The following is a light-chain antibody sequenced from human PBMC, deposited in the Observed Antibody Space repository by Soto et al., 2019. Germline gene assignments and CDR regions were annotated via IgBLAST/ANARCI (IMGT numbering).Light chain of an antibody. V-gene: IGLV1-44*01. J-gene: IGLJ2*01. CDR1: SSKIGSTI. Sequence: QAVVTQTPSASGTPGQRVTISCSGSSSKIGSTIVNWYQQLPGTAPKLLIYNNSQRPSGVPDRFSGSKSGTSASLAISGLQSDDEGDYYCAAWDDSLNGEVFGGGTKVTVL. CDR2: NNS. CDR3: AAWDDSLNGEV.